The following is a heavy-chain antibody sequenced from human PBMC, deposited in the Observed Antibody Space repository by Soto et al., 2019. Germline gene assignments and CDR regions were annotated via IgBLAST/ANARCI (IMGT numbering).Heavy chain of an antibody. CDR3: ARVGCRGFGEGRYGMDV. J-gene: IGHJ6*02. Sequence: QVQLVQSGAEVKKPGASVKVSCKASGYTFSSFGINWVRQAPGQGLEWMGWISAYNGNTKYAQKLQGRVTTTTDTATRTAYMELRGLRSDETAVYDGARVGCRGFGEGRYGMDVWGQGTTVTVSS. V-gene: IGHV1-18*01. CDR2: ISAYNGNT. D-gene: IGHD3-10*01. CDR1: GYTFSSFG.